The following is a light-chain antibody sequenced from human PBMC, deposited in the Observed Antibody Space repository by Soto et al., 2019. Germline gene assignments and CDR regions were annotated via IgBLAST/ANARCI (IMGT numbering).Light chain of an antibody. CDR1: QSVSNN. J-gene: IGKJ4*01. CDR2: GAS. V-gene: IGKV3-20*01. CDR3: QQYGSSPPLS. Sequence: EIVMTQSPATLSVSPGERATLSCRASQSVSNNLAWYQQKAGQAPRLLIYGASTRATGIPDRFSGSGSGTDFTLTISRLEPEDFAVYYCQQYGSSPPLSFGGGTKVDIK.